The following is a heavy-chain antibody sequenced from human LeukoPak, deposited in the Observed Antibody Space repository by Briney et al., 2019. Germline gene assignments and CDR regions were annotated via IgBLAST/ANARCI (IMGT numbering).Heavy chain of an antibody. D-gene: IGHD2-2*01. V-gene: IGHV1-69*02. CDR1: EYTFTGYY. Sequence: SVKVSCKASEYTFTGYYIHWVPQAPGQGLEWMGRIIPILGIANYAQKFQGRVTITADKSTSTAYMELSSLRSEDTAVYYCARGYQPTLGVWGQGTLVTVSS. CDR3: ARGYQPTLGV. J-gene: IGHJ4*02. CDR2: IIPILGIA.